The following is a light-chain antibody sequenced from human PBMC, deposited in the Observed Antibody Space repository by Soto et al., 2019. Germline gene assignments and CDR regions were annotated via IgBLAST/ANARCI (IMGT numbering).Light chain of an antibody. Sequence: EIVMTQSPATLSVSPGERATLSCRASQSVSSNLAWYQQNPGQAPRVLIYGASTRATGIPARFSGSGSETEFPLTSRSLQSEDFAVYYCQQYRTFGQGTKVEI. CDR1: QSVSSN. V-gene: IGKV3-15*01. J-gene: IGKJ1*01. CDR3: QQYRT. CDR2: GAS.